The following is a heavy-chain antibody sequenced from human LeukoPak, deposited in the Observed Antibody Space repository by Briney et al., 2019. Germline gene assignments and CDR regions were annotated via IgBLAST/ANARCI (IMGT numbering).Heavy chain of an antibody. CDR2: IIPIFGTA. D-gene: IGHD3-22*01. Sequence: SVKVSCKASGGTFISYAISWVRQAPGQGLEWMGGIIPIFGTANYAQKFQGRVTITTDESTSTAYMELSSLRSEDTAVYYCARAPGYYDSSGYYENWFDYWGQGTLVTVSS. CDR1: GGTFISYA. CDR3: ARAPGYYDSSGYYENWFDY. J-gene: IGHJ4*02. V-gene: IGHV1-69*05.